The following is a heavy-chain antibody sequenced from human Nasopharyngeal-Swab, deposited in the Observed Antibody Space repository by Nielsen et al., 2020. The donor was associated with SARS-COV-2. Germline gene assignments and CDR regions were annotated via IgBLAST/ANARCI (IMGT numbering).Heavy chain of an antibody. CDR2: IYYIGRT. Sequence: SETLSLTCTVSGGSVNSGSYYWNWIRQPPGKGLEWIGYIYYIGRTNYNPSLKSRVTISVDTSKNQFSLKLSSVTAADTAVYYCARERGRGGIWNYYYYMDVWGKGTTVTVSS. D-gene: IGHD3-10*01. J-gene: IGHJ6*03. V-gene: IGHV4-61*01. CDR3: ARERGRGGIWNYYYYMDV. CDR1: GGSVNSGSYY.